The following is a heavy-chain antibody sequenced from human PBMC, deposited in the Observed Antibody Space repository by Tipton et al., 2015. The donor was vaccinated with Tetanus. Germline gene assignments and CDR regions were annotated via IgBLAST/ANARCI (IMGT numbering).Heavy chain of an antibody. CDR2: IYYSGST. D-gene: IGHD1-26*01. J-gene: IGHJ4*02. V-gene: IGHV4-31*03. Sequence: LRLSCTVSGGSISSGGYYWSWNRQHPGKGLEGIGDIYYSGSTYYNSSLKSRVTISAGTAKNQFSLRLSSVTAADPAVYYCARDQARGARGWIFFDYWGQGTLVTVSS. CDR3: ARDQARGARGWIFFDY. CDR1: GGSISSGGYY.